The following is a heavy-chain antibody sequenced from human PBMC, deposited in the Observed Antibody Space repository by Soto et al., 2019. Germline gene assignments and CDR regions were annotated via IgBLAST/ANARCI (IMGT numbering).Heavy chain of an antibody. CDR1: GFTVSSNY. CDR2: IYSGGST. D-gene: IGHD6-19*01. J-gene: IGHJ3*02. V-gene: IGHV3-53*01. Sequence: GRSLRLSCAASGFTVSSNYMSWVRQAPGKGLEWVSVIYSGGSTYYADSVKGRFTISRDNSKNTLYLQMNSLRAEDTAVYYCASTQKYSSGWSRFDIWGQGTMVTASS. CDR3: ASTQKYSSGWSRFDI.